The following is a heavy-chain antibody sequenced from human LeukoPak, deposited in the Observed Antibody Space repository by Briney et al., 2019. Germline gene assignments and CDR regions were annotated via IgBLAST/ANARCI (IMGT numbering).Heavy chain of an antibody. D-gene: IGHD2-15*01. J-gene: IGHJ4*02. Sequence: SGPTLVNPTQTLTLNCTFSGFSLTTKGVCVSWIRQPPGKALEWLVRLDWDDDKYYITSLQTRLTISKDTSKSQVVLTMPNMDPVDTASYYCSRTPRDCSAGSCYSSLGYWGQGTLVTVSS. CDR3: SRTPRDCSAGSCYSSLGY. V-gene: IGHV2-70*11. CDR1: GFSLTTKGVC. CDR2: LDWDDDK.